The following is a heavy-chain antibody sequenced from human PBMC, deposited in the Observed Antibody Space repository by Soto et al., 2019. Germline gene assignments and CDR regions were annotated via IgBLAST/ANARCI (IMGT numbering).Heavy chain of an antibody. CDR3: ARGGTTGLAY. D-gene: IGHD1-1*01. Sequence: SETLSLTCAVSGGSISSGGYSWSWIRQPPGKGLEWIGYIYHSGSTNYNPSLKSRVTISVDTSKNQFSLKLSSVTAADTAVYYCARGGTTGLAYWGQGTLVTVSS. CDR2: IYHSGST. J-gene: IGHJ4*02. V-gene: IGHV4-30-2*01. CDR1: GGSISSGGYS.